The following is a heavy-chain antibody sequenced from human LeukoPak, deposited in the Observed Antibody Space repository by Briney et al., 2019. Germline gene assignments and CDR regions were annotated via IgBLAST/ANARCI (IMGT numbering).Heavy chain of an antibody. CDR2: IDHSGSA. V-gene: IGHV4-34*01. Sequence: PSETLSLTCAVYGGSFSGYYWNWIRQPPGKGLEWIGEIDHSGSAKYNPSLKSRVTISADTPKKQFSLKRSSVTAADTAVYYCARTSGDWLSWAWIGVDVWGQGTTVTVSS. J-gene: IGHJ6*02. CDR3: ARTSGDWLSWAWIGVDV. D-gene: IGHD3-9*01. CDR1: GGSFSGYY.